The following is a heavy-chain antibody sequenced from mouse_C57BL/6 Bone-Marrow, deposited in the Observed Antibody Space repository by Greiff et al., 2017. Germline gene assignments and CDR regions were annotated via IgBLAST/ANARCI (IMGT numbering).Heavy chain of an antibody. V-gene: IGHV1-69*01. J-gene: IGHJ4*01. Sequence: QVQLKESGAELVMPGASVKLSCKASGYTFTSYWMHWVKQRPGQGLEWIGEIDPSDSYTNYNQKFEGKSTLTVDKSSSTAYMHLSSLTSEDSAVYYCAREPNMTTIVADAMDYWGQGTSVTVSS. D-gene: IGHD1-1*01. CDR2: IDPSDSYT. CDR3: AREPNMTTIVADAMDY. CDR1: GYTFTSYW.